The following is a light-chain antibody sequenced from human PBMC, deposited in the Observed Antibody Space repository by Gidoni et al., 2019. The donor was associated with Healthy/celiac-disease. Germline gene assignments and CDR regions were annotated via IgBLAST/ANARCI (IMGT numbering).Light chain of an antibody. V-gene: IGKV3-20*01. CDR1: QSVSSSY. Sequence: EIVLTQSPGTLSLSPGERATLSCRASQSVSSSYLAWYQQKPGQAPRLLMYGASSRATGIPDKFSGNGSGTDFTLTISRLGPEDFAVYYCQQYGRSPLTFGGGTKVEIK. J-gene: IGKJ4*01. CDR3: QQYGRSPLT. CDR2: GAS.